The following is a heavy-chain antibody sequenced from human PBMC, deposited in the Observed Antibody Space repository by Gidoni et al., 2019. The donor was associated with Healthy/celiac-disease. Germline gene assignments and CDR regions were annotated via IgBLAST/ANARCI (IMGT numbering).Heavy chain of an antibody. CDR2: VIPIFGTA. CDR1: GGTFSSYA. CDR3: ARLDYGGSH. Sequence: QAQLVQSGAGATSPGCSGKVSCKTSGGTFSSYAIGWVRQAPGQGLEWIGGVIPIFGTANYAQKYQGKVTITAEESTSTAYMELSSLRSEDTDVYYGARLDYGGSHWGQGTLVTVSS. J-gene: IGHJ4*02. V-gene: IGHV1-69*01. D-gene: IGHD4-17*01.